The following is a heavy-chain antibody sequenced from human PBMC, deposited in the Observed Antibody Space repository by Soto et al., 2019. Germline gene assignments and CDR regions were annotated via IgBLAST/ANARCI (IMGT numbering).Heavy chain of an antibody. Sequence: ASVKVSCKASGYTLTNYSIHWVRQAPGQGLEWIGWINTDNGDAKYSQKFQGRVTVTRDTSATTAYMEVSSLRSEDTAVYYCARDQGHFVYWGLGTLVTVSS. CDR2: INTDNGDA. J-gene: IGHJ4*02. CDR3: ARDQGHFVY. V-gene: IGHV1-3*04. CDR1: GYTLTNYS.